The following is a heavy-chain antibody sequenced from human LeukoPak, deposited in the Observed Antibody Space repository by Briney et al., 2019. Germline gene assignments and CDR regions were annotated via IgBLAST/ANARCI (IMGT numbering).Heavy chain of an antibody. V-gene: IGHV1-69*05. Sequence: ASVKVSCKASGGTFSSYAISWVRQAPRQGLEWMGGIIPIFGTANYAQKFQGRVTITTDESTSTAYMELSSLRSEDTAVYYCARVKGVGATIRWFDPWGQGTLVTVSS. D-gene: IGHD1-26*01. CDR1: GGTFSSYA. CDR2: IIPIFGTA. J-gene: IGHJ5*02. CDR3: ARVKGVGATIRWFDP.